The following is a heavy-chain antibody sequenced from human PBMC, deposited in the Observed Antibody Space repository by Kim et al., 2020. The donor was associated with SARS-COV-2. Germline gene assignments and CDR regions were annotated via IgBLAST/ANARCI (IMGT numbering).Heavy chain of an antibody. D-gene: IGHD3-9*01. CDR1: GYIFSTYA. CDR2: ISAYNGNT. V-gene: IGHV1-18*04. J-gene: IGHJ4*02. CDR3: ARTSTGDY. Sequence: ASVKVSCKASGYIFSTYAITWVRQAPGQGLEWMGWISAYNGNTNYAQKFQGRVTMTTDTSTSTVYMELRSLRSDDTAMYYCARTSTGDYWGQGTLVTVSS.